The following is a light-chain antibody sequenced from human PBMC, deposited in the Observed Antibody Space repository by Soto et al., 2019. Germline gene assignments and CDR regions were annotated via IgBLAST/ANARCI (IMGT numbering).Light chain of an antibody. Sequence: SAADRVTITCRASLSINTWLAWHQQKPGKAPKLLIYDASNLANGVPSRFSGSGSGTEFTLTIISLQPDDVAPDYCQQSNCHFCTFGQGTRLDIK. CDR2: DAS. CDR3: QQSNCHFCT. J-gene: IGKJ2*02. V-gene: IGKV1-5*01. CDR1: LSINTW.